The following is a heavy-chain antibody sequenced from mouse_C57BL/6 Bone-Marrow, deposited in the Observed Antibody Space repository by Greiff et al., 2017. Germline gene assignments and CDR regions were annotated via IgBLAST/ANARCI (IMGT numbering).Heavy chain of an antibody. CDR3: AATLTTVVPAYSMDD. CDR2: IYPGDGDT. CDR1: GYAFSSYW. V-gene: IGHV1-80*01. D-gene: IGHD1-1*01. Sequence: VQLQQSGAELVKPGASVKFSCKASGYAFSSYWMNWVKQRPGQGLEWIGQIYPGDGDTNYNGKFKGKATLTADKSSSTAYMQLRRLTSEDSAVYFSAATLTTVVPAYSMDDWGQGTTVTVSS. J-gene: IGHJ4*01.